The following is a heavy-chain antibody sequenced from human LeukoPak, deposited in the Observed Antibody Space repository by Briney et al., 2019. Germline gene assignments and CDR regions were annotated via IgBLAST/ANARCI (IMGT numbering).Heavy chain of an antibody. Sequence: ASVKVSCKASGYTFTSYDINWVRQAPGQGLEWMGWMNPNSGNTGYAQKFQGRVTMTRNTSISTAYMELSSLRSEDTAVYYCARGRDGYNSYYYYYMDVWGKGTTVTISS. CDR2: MNPNSGNT. V-gene: IGHV1-8*01. CDR3: ARGRDGYNSYYYYYMDV. J-gene: IGHJ6*03. D-gene: IGHD5-24*01. CDR1: GYTFTSYD.